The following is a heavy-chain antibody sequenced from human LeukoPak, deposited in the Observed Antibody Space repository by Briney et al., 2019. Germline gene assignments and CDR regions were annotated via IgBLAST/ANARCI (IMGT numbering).Heavy chain of an antibody. CDR2: LHYSGST. J-gene: IGHJ6*03. D-gene: IGHD5-18*01. Sequence: SETLSLTCTVSGGSISGYYWSWIRQPPGKGLEWIGYLHYSGSTNYNPSLKSRVTISVDTSKNQFSLKLSSVTAADTAVYYCARTTEGGYTYGYFYYYYMDVWGKGTTVTISS. CDR3: ARTTEGGYTYGYFYYYYMDV. CDR1: GGSISGYY. V-gene: IGHV4-59*01.